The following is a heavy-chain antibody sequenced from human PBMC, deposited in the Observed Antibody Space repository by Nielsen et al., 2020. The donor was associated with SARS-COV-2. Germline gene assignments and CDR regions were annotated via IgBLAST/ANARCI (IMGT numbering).Heavy chain of an antibody. CDR2: ISYDGTNK. CDR3: AKGEGDLLRCYFDY. Sequence: GESLKISCAASGFTFSSYAMRWVRQAPGKGLEWVAVISYDGTNKYYADSVKGRFTISRDNSKNTLYLQMNSLRNEDTAVYYCAKGEGDLLRCYFDYWGQGTLVTVSS. J-gene: IGHJ4*02. V-gene: IGHV3-30*18. D-gene: IGHD1-26*01. CDR1: GFTFSSYA.